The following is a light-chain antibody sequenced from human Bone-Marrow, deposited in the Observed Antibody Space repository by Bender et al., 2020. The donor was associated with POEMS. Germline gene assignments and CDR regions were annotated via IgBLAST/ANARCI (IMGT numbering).Light chain of an antibody. Sequence: ALTQPASVSGSPGQSSTISCTGTSSDVGSYNLVSWYQQHPGKAPKLIIYDVRNRPSGVSIRFSGSKSGNTASLTISGLQAEDEADFYCCSYGGSRTSFGGGTKLTVL. V-gene: IGLV2-23*02. CDR2: DVR. CDR1: SSDVGSYNL. J-gene: IGLJ2*01. CDR3: CSYGGSRTS.